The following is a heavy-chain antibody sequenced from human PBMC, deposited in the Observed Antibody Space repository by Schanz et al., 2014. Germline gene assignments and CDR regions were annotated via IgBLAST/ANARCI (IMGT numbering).Heavy chain of an antibody. J-gene: IGHJ3*02. CDR2: IIPIHGIV. CDR1: GGTFSTYT. V-gene: IGHV1-69*02. CDR3: ARGGGPEDVFDI. D-gene: IGHD2-15*01. Sequence: QVHLVQSGAEVKKPGSSVKVSCKASGGTFSTYTISWVRQAPGQGLEWMGRIIPIHGIVNYAQRFQDRVRITADKSTSTAYMELSSLRSDDTAVYYCARGGGPEDVFDIWGQGTILTVSS.